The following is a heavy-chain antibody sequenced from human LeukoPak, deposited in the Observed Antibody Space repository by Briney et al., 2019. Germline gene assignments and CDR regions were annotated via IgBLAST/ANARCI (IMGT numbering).Heavy chain of an antibody. V-gene: IGHV3-7*03. CDR1: GFTFSSYW. Sequence: GGSLRLSCAASGFTFSSYWMNWARQAPGKGLEWVASINQNGNVNYYVDSLKGRFTISRDNAKNSLYLQMSNLRAEDTAVYFCARGGGLDVWGQGATVTVSS. D-gene: IGHD3-16*01. CDR2: INQNGNVN. CDR3: ARGGGLDV. J-gene: IGHJ6*02.